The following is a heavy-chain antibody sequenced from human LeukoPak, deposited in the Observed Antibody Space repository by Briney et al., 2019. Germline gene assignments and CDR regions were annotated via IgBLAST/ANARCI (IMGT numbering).Heavy chain of an antibody. J-gene: IGHJ4*02. D-gene: IGHD3-3*01. CDR2: ISSSSSTI. Sequence: PGGSLRLSCAASGFTFSDNYMSWIRQAPGKGLEWVSYISSSSSTIYYADSVKGRFTISRDNAKNSLYLQMNSLRAEDTAVYYCARDLMRFLEWVNWGQGTLVTVSS. CDR3: ARDLMRFLEWVN. CDR1: GFTFSDNY. V-gene: IGHV3-11*04.